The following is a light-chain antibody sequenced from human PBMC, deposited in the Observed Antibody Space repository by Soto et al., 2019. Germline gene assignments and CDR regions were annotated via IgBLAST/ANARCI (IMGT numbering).Light chain of an antibody. CDR1: QSVSSSY. V-gene: IGKV3-20*01. Sequence: EIVLTQSPGTMSLSPGERATLSCRASQSVSSSYLAWYQQKHGQAPRILIYGASSRATGIPNRFSGSGSGPDFTLTISRLEPEDFAVYYCQQYGSSSWTFGQGTKVDMK. CDR3: QQYGSSSWT. CDR2: GAS. J-gene: IGKJ1*01.